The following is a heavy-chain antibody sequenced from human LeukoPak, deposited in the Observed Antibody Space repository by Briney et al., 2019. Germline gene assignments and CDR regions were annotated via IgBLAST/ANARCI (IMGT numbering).Heavy chain of an antibody. CDR2: INPNSGGT. CDR3: AREVAAAGSAIDY. CDR1: GGTFSSYA. J-gene: IGHJ4*02. D-gene: IGHD6-13*01. V-gene: IGHV1-2*06. Sequence: ASVKVSCKASGGTFSSYAISWVRQAPGQGLEWMGRINPNSGGTNYAQKFQGRVTMARDTSISTAYMELSRLRSDDTAVYYCAREVAAAGSAIDYWGQGTLVTVSS.